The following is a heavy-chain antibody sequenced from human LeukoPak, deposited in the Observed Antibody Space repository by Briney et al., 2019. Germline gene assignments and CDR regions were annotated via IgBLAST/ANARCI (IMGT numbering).Heavy chain of an antibody. CDR1: GFTFSSYG. CDR3: AKHDSSGYY. V-gene: IGHV3-30*18. CDR2: ISYDGSNK. D-gene: IGHD3-22*01. J-gene: IGHJ4*02. Sequence: GRSLRLSCAASGFTFSSYGMHWVRQAPGKGLEWVAVISYDGSNKYYADSVKGRFTISRDNSKNTLYLQMNSLRAEDTAVYYCAKHDSSGYYWGQGTLVTVSS.